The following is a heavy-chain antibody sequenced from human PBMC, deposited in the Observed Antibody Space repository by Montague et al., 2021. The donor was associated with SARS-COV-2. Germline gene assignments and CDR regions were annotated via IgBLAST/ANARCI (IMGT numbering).Heavy chain of an antibody. V-gene: IGHV4-31*03. Sequence: TLSLTCTVSGGSISSGGYYWSWIRQHPGKGLEWIGYIYHTGSTHYNPSLKSRVTISKETSKNHFSLNLSSVTAADSAVYYCARDSGYYDSSGYSYDAFDIWGQGTKVTDSS. CDR2: IYHTGST. CDR1: GGSISSGGYY. J-gene: IGHJ3*02. CDR3: ARDSGYYDSSGYSYDAFDI. D-gene: IGHD3-22*01.